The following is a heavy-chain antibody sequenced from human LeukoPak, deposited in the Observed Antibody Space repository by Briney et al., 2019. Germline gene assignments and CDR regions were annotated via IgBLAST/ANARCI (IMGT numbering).Heavy chain of an antibody. V-gene: IGHV4-39*07. J-gene: IGHJ4*02. CDR2: IYYSGST. CDR3: ARAVPVMVVIYDY. CDR1: GGSISSSSYY. Sequence: SETLSLTCTVSGGSISSSSYYWGWIRQPPGKRLEWIGSIYYSGSTYYNPSLKSRVTISVDRPKNQFSLKLSSVTAADTAVYYCARAVPVMVVIYDYWGQGTLVTVSS. D-gene: IGHD3-22*01.